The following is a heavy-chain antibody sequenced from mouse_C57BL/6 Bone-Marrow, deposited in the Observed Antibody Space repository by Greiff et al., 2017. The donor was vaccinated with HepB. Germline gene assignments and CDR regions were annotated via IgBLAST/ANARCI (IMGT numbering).Heavy chain of an antibody. CDR1: GFTFSSYA. D-gene: IGHD1-1*01. Sequence: EVQWVESGEGLVKPGGSLKLSCAASGFTFSSYAMSWVRQTPEKRLEWVAYISSGGDYIYYADTVKGRFTISRDNARNTLYLQMSSLKSEDTAMYYCTREGRSGSSPWFAYWGQGTLVTVSA. J-gene: IGHJ3*01. CDR3: TREGRSGSSPWFAY. CDR2: ISSGGDYI. V-gene: IGHV5-9-1*02.